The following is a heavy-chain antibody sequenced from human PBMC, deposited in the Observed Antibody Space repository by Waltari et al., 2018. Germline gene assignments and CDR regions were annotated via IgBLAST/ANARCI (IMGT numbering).Heavy chain of an antibody. V-gene: IGHV1-69*13. CDR3: ARRDGDYSREYYYYGMDV. CDR1: GGTFSSYA. CDR2: IIPIFGTA. D-gene: IGHD4-17*01. Sequence: QVQLVQSGAEVKKPGSSVKISCKASGGTFSSYAISWVRQAPGKGLEWMGGIIPIFGTANYAQKFQGRVTITADESTSTAYMELSSLRSEDTAVYYCARRDGDYSREYYYYGMDVWGQGTTVTVSS. J-gene: IGHJ6*02.